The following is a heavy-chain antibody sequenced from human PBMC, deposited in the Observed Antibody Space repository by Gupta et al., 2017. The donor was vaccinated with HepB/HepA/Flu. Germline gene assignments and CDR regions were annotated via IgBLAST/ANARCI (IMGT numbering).Heavy chain of an antibody. Sequence: EVQLVESGGGLVQPGRSLRLSCKASGFTFGDYAMSWVRQAPGKGLEWVGFIRSKAYGGTTEYAASVKGRFTISRDDSKSIAYLQMNSLKTEDTAVYYCTPEAVDLAPFDYWGQGTLVTVSS. CDR1: GFTFGDYA. V-gene: IGHV3-49*04. J-gene: IGHJ4*02. CDR3: TPEAVDLAPFDY. CDR2: IRSKAYGGTT. D-gene: IGHD3-3*01.